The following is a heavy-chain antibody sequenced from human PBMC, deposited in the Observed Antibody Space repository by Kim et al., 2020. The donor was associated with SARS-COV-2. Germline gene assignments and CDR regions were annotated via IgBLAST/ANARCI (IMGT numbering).Heavy chain of an antibody. J-gene: IGHJ5*02. V-gene: IGHV1-3*01. CDR1: GYTFTSYA. Sequence: ASVKVSCKASGYTFTSYAMHWVRQAPGQRLEWMGWINAGNGNTKYSQKFQGRVTITRDTSASTAYMELSSLRSDDTAVYYCAREWRLRLGEFGFDPWGQGSLFTVSS. CDR2: INAGNGNT. CDR3: AREWRLRLGEFGFDP. D-gene: IGHD3-16*01.